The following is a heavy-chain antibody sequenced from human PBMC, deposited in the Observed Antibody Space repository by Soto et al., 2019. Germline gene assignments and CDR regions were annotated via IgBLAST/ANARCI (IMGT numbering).Heavy chain of an antibody. CDR1: GGSISSYY. CDR3: ARHSPEYYGSSGYREVDS. J-gene: IGHJ4*02. CDR2: IYYSGST. V-gene: IGHV4-59*08. Sequence: PSETLSLTCTVSGGSISSYYWSWIRQPPGKGLEWIGYIYYSGSTNYNPSLKSRVTISVDTSKNQFSLKLSSVTAADTAVYYCARHSPEYYGSSGYREVDSWGQGTLVTVSS. D-gene: IGHD3-22*01.